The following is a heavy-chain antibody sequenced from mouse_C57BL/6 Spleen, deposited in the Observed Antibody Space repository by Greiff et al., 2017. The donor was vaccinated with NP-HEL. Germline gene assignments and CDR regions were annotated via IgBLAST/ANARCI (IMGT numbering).Heavy chain of an antibody. CDR2: ISAGGSYT. V-gene: IGHV5-4*03. J-gene: IGHJ4*01. D-gene: IGHD2-10*02. CDR3: ARYRNYYAMDY. Sequence: EVKLMEPGGGLVKPGGSLKLSCAASGFTFSSYAMSWVRQTPEKRLEWVATISAGGSYTYYPDNVKGRFTISRDNSKNNPYLQMSHLKSEDTAMYYCARYRNYYAMDYWGQGTSVTVSS. CDR1: GFTFSSYA.